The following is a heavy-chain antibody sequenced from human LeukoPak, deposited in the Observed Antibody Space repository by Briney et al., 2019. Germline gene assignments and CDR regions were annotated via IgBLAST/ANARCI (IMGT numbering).Heavy chain of an antibody. CDR1: GGSISSGSYY. CDR2: IYTSGST. D-gene: IGHD6-19*01. CDR3: ARDRAVAGTRAFDY. Sequence: PSETLSLTCTVSGGSISSGSYYWSWIRQPAGKGLEWIGRIYTSGSTNYNPSLKSRVTMSVDTSKNQFSLKLSSVTAADTAVYYCARDRAVAGTRAFDYWGQGTLVTVSS. J-gene: IGHJ4*02. V-gene: IGHV4-61*02.